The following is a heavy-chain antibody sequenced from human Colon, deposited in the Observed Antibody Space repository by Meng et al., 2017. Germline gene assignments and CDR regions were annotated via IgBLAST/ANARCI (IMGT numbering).Heavy chain of an antibody. CDR1: GDSVSRNRAL. CDR3: TTWYGEY. CDR2: TYYRSEWQN. Sequence: QVQFLQSRPVLVKPSPALSLTCATSGDSVSRNRALWHWVRQSPSRGLEWLGQTYYRSEWQNHYGVSVKSRITINADTSRNHFSLHLNSVTPEDTAVYYCTTWYGEYWGQGTLVTVSS. V-gene: IGHV6-1*01. J-gene: IGHJ4*02. D-gene: IGHD3-10*01.